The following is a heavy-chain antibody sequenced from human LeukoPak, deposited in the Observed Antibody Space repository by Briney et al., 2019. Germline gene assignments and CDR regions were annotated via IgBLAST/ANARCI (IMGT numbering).Heavy chain of an antibody. D-gene: IGHD2-21*02. CDR1: GFTFSRYA. CDR2: ISGSGAST. CDR3: AKTPIVVVTATIRADY. Sequence: PGGSLRLSCAASGFTFSRYAMSWVRQAPGKGLEWVSAISGSGASTYYADSVKGRFTISRDNSKNTLYLQMNSLRAEDMAVYYCAKTPIVVVTATIRADYWGQRTLVTVSS. V-gene: IGHV3-23*01. J-gene: IGHJ4*02.